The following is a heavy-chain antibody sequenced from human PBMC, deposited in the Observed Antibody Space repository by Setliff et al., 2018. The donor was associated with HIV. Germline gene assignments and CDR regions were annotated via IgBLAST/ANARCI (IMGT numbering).Heavy chain of an antibody. V-gene: IGHV4-34*01. CDR1: GGSLSGYY. CDR2: VSHTGST. CDR3: AREGTYSGTYWVRRVASFDI. J-gene: IGHJ3*02. D-gene: IGHD1-26*01. Sequence: KPSETLSLTCAVYGGSLSGYYWRWIRQPPGKGLEWIGDVSHTGSTNYNPSLKSRITISADTPKSQFSLKLSSVTAADTAVYYCAREGTYSGTYWVRRVASFDIWGQGTMVTVSS.